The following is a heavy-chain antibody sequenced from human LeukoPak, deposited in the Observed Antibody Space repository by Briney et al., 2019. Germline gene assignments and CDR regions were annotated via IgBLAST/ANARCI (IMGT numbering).Heavy chain of an antibody. CDR1: GFTFSSYS. CDR3: ARVVELVVVPAAIDQHYYYGMDV. D-gene: IGHD2-2*01. V-gene: IGHV3-21*01. J-gene: IGHJ6*02. Sequence: GGSLRLSCAASGFTFSSYSMNWVRQAPGKGLEWVSSISSSSSYIYYADSVKGRFTISRDNAKNSLYLQMNSLRAGDTAVYYCARVVELVVVPAAIDQHYYYGMDVWGQGTTVTVSS. CDR2: ISSSSSYI.